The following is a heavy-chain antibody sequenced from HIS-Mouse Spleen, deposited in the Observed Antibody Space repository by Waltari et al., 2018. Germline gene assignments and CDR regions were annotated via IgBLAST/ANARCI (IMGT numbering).Heavy chain of an antibody. CDR3: ARGRFHSWNDAFDI. CDR2: INHSGST. V-gene: IGHV4-34*01. J-gene: IGHJ3*02. Sequence: QVQLQQWGAGLLTPSETLSLTCAVSGGSFIGYYWTWIRQPPGKGLEWIGEINHSGSTNYNPSLKSRVTISVDTSKNQFSLKLSSVTAADTAVYYCARGRFHSWNDAFDIWGQGTMVTVSS. CDR1: GGSFIGYY. D-gene: IGHD1-1*01.